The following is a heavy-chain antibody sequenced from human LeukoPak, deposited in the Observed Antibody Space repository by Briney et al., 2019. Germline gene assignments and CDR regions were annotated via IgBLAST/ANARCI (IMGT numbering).Heavy chain of an antibody. CDR1: GFTFSSYS. Sequence: GGSLRLSCAASGFTFSSYSMTWVRQAPGKGLEWVSSISSTSTYIYYADSVKGRFTISRDNAKNSLYLQMDSLRDEDTAVYYCARNPVRISGGGPHWFDPWGQGTLVTVSS. CDR2: ISSTSTYI. J-gene: IGHJ5*02. V-gene: IGHV3-21*01. D-gene: IGHD6-13*01. CDR3: ARNPVRISGGGPHWFDP.